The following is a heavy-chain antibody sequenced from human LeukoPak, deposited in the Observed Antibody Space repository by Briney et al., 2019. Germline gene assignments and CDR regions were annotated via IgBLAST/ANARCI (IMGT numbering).Heavy chain of an antibody. CDR1: GFTFSSYG. V-gene: IGHV3-23*01. Sequence: GGSLRLSCAASGFTFSSYGMSWVRQAPGKGLEWVSAISGSGGSTYYADSVKGRFTISRDNSKNTLYLQMNSLRAEDTAVYYCAKRIVGATNYFDYWGQGTLVTVSS. J-gene: IGHJ4*02. D-gene: IGHD1-26*01. CDR3: AKRIVGATNYFDY. CDR2: ISGSGGST.